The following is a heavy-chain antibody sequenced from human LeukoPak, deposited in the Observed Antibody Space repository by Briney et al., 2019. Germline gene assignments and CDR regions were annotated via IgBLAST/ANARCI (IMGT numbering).Heavy chain of an antibody. CDR1: GYTFTGYY. V-gene: IGHV1-2*02. Sequence: ASVKVSCKASGYTFTGYYMHWVRQAPGQGLEWMGWINPNSGGTNYAQKFQGRVTMTRDTSISTAYMELSRLRSDDTAVYYCARPTRGPAAIRGGNWFDPWGQGTLVTVSS. CDR3: ARPTRGPAAIRGGNWFDP. CDR2: INPNSGGT. J-gene: IGHJ5*02. D-gene: IGHD2-2*02.